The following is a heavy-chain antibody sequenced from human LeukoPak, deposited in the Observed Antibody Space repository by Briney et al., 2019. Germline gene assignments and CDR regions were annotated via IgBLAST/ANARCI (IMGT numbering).Heavy chain of an antibody. CDR3: AREAARGGPPPKWDTDY. J-gene: IGHJ4*02. V-gene: IGHV1-2*02. CDR1: GYTFTGYY. CDR2: INPNSGGT. Sequence: ASVKVSCKASGYTFTGYYMHWVRQAPGQGLEWMGWINPNSGGTNHAQKFQGRVTMTRDTSISTAYMELSRLRSDDTAVYYCAREAARGGPPPKWDTDYWGQGTLVTVSS. D-gene: IGHD1-26*01.